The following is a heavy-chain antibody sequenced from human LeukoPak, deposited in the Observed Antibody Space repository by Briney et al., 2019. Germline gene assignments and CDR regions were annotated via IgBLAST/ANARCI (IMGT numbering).Heavy chain of an antibody. CDR2: FNPEDGET. J-gene: IGHJ6*03. Sequence: GGSVKVSCKVSGYTLTELSMHWVRQAPGKGLEWMGGFNPEDGETIYAEKFQGRVTMTDDTSTDTAYMELSSLRSEDTAVYYCATTTHSGSYATLGYYYYMDVWGKGTTVTVSS. D-gene: IGHD1-26*01. V-gene: IGHV1-24*01. CDR1: GYTLTELS. CDR3: ATTTHSGSYATLGYYYYMDV.